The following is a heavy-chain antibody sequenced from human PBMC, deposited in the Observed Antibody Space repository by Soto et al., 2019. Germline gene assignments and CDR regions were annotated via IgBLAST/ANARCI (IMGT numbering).Heavy chain of an antibody. CDR1: GYTFTSCG. CDR2: ISAYNGNT. D-gene: IGHD3-10*01. V-gene: IGHV1-18*01. CDR3: ARDLDGSGSYYTGY. J-gene: IGHJ1*01. Sequence: QVQLLQSGAEVKKPGASVKVSCKASGYTFTSCGISWVRQAPGRGLEWMGWISAYNGNTNYAQNLQGRVTMTTDTSTSTAYLELRSLRSDDTAVYYCARDLDGSGSYYTGYWGQGTLVNVSS.